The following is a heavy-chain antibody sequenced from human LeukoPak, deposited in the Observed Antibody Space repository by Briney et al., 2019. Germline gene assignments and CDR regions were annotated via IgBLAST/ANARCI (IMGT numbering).Heavy chain of an antibody. CDR2: IYHSGST. J-gene: IGHJ5*02. CDR1: GYSVSSGYY. V-gene: IGHV4-38-2*02. Sequence: PSESLSLTCTVSGYSVSSGYYWGWMRQPPGKGLEWIGSIYHSGSTYYNPSLKSRVTISVDTSKTQFSLKLSSVTAADTAVYYCAGRAYCSSTSCYTSNWFDPWGQGTRVTVS. D-gene: IGHD2-2*02. CDR3: AGRAYCSSTSCYTSNWFDP.